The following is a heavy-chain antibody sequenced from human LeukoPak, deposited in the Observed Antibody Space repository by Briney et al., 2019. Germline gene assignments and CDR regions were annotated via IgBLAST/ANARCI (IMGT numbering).Heavy chain of an antibody. D-gene: IGHD5-24*01. V-gene: IGHV1-2*02. CDR2: INPNSGGT. Sequence: ASVKVSCKASGYTFTGYYMHWVRQAPGQGLEWMGWINPNSGGTNYAQKFQGRVTMTRDTSISTAYMELSRLRSDDTAVYYCARDIRDGTQGADWYFDLWGRGTLVTVSS. CDR3: ARDIRDGTQGADWYFDL. CDR1: GYTFTGYY. J-gene: IGHJ2*01.